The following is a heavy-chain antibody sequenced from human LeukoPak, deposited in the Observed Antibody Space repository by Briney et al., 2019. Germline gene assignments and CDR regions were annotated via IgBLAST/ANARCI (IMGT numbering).Heavy chain of an antibody. V-gene: IGHV3-21*01. CDR2: ISSSSSYI. J-gene: IGHJ4*02. D-gene: IGHD5-12*01. Sequence: GGSLRLSCAASGFTFSSYSMNWVRQAPGKGLEWVSSISSSSSYIYYADSVKGRFTISRDNAKNSLYLQMNSLRAEDTAVYYCARERRGYSGYGYCYFDYWGQGTLVTVSS. CDR3: ARERRGYSGYGYCYFDY. CDR1: GFTFSSYS.